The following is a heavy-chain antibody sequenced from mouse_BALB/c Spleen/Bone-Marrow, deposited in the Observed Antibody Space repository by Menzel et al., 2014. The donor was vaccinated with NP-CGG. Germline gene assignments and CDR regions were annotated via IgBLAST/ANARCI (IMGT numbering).Heavy chain of an antibody. D-gene: IGHD2-1*01. CDR3: ARYGNGLMDY. CDR2: IYPANGDT. J-gene: IGHJ4*01. Sequence: VQLKESGAELVKPGASVKLSCTASGLNIKDTYMHWVKQRPEQGLEWIGRIYPANGDTKYDPKFQGKATITADTSSNTAYLQLSSLTSEDTAVYYRARYGNGLMDYWGQGTSVTVSS. CDR1: GLNIKDTY. V-gene: IGHV14-3*02.